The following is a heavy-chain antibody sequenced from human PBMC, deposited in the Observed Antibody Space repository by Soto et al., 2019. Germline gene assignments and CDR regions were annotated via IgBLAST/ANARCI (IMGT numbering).Heavy chain of an antibody. CDR3: ARDYYGLDP. D-gene: IGHD3-10*01. J-gene: IGHJ5*02. Sequence: PSATLSLTCAAHCAAFVGPYGSWIRQPPGKGLEWIGEINHSGSTNYNPSLKSRVTISVDTSKNQFSLKLSSVTAADTAVYYCARDYYGLDPWGQGTLVTVS. CDR1: CAAFVGPY. CDR2: INHSGST. V-gene: IGHV4-34*01.